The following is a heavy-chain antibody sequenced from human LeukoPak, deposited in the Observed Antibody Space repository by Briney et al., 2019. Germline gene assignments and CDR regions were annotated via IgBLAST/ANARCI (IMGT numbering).Heavy chain of an antibody. D-gene: IGHD1-26*01. V-gene: IGHV3-23*01. CDR2: ISGSGGST. Sequence: GGSLRLSCAASGFTFSSYWMSWVRQAPGKGLEWVSAISGSGGSTYYADSVKGRFTISRDNSKNTLYLQMNSLRAEDTAVYYCAKDLRGSYYPDYWGQGTLVTVSS. J-gene: IGHJ4*02. CDR1: GFTFSSYW. CDR3: AKDLRGSYYPDY.